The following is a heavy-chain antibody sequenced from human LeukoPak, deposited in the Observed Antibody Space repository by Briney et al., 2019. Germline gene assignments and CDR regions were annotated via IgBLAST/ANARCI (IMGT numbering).Heavy chain of an antibody. D-gene: IGHD2-2*01. V-gene: IGHV3-21*01. J-gene: IGHJ5*02. CDR1: GFAFSSYS. Sequence: GGSLGLSCAASGFAFSSYSMSWVRQAPGKGLEWVSSISSGSTYIYYADSVKGRFTISRDNAKNSLYLHMNSLRAEDTAVYYCAREIYCTSTTCNWFDPWGQGTLVTVSS. CDR2: ISSGSTYI. CDR3: AREIYCTSTTCNWFDP.